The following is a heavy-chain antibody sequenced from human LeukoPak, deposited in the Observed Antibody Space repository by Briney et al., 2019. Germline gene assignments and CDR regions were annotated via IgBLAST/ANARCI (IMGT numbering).Heavy chain of an antibody. V-gene: IGHV4-31*03. Sequence: SETLSLTCTVSGGSISSGGYYWSWIRQHSGKGLEWIGYIYYSGSTYYNPSLKSRVTISVDTSKNQFSLKLSSVTAADTAVYYCAREQVVPAALGAFDIWGQGTMVTVSS. CDR3: AREQVVPAALGAFDI. D-gene: IGHD2-2*01. J-gene: IGHJ3*02. CDR2: IYYSGST. CDR1: GGSISSGGYY.